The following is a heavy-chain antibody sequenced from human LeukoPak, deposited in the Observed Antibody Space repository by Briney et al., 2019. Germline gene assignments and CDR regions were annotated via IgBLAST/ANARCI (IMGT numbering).Heavy chain of an antibody. J-gene: IGHJ4*02. CDR2: IYYSGST. CDR1: GGSISSSSHY. CDR3: ARQRTSGSASNLRVAQIDS. D-gene: IGHD3-3*01. V-gene: IGHV4-39*01. Sequence: SETLSLTCTASGGSISSSSHYWAWIRQSPGTGLEWIGSIYYSGSTYYNPSLKSRATISVDTSKNQISLKVSSVTAADSALYFCARQRTSGSASNLRVAQIDSWGQGTLVTVSS.